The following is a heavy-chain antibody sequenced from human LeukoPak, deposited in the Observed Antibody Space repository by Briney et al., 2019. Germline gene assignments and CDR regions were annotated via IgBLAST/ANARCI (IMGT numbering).Heavy chain of an antibody. Sequence: GGSLRLSCAASGFTFSSYAMSWVRQAPGKGLEWVSAISGSGGSTYYADSVKGRFTISRDNAKNSLYLQMNSLRAEDTAVYYCARDSADILTGADAFDIWGQGTMVTVSS. CDR1: GFTFSSYA. V-gene: IGHV3-23*01. CDR2: ISGSGGST. CDR3: ARDSADILTGADAFDI. J-gene: IGHJ3*02. D-gene: IGHD3-9*01.